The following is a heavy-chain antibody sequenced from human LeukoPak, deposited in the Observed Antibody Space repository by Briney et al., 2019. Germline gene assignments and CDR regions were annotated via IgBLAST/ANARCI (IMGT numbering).Heavy chain of an antibody. CDR2: IYYSGST. J-gene: IGHJ4*02. CDR3: ARDQEDSGTDY. V-gene: IGHV4-59*06. Sequence: KPSETLSLTCTVSGGSISSYYWSWIRQHPGKGLEWIGYIYYSGSTYYNPSLKSRVTISLDTSKNQFSLKLSSVTAADTAVYYCARDQEDSGTDYWGQGTLVTVSS. CDR1: GGSISSYY. D-gene: IGHD3-10*01.